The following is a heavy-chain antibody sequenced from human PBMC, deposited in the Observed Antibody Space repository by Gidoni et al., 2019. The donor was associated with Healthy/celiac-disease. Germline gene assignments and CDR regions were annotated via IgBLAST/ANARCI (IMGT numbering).Heavy chain of an antibody. CDR2: INPSGGST. Sequence: QVQLVQSGAHVKKPVASVKVSCKASGYTFTGYYLHWVRQAPGQGLEWMGIINPSGGSTRYAQKFQGRVTLTRDTSTSTVYMELSSLRSEDTAVYYCARTVTTGYYFDYWGQGTLVTVSS. V-gene: IGHV1-46*01. CDR3: ARTVTTGYYFDY. J-gene: IGHJ4*02. CDR1: GYTFTGYY. D-gene: IGHD4-17*01.